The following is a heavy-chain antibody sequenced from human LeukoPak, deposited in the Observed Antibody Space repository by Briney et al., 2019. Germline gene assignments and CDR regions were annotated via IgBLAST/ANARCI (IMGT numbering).Heavy chain of an antibody. Sequence: SETLSLTCTVSGGSVSNYYWSWIRQSPGKGLEWIGYIYYTETSYNPSLKSRVTISVDKSKNQFSLKLSSVTAADTAVYYCARGRWDYDSSGYFHNWFDPWGQGTLVTVSS. CDR3: ARGRWDYDSSGYFHNWFDP. J-gene: IGHJ5*02. D-gene: IGHD3-22*01. CDR1: GGSVSNYY. CDR2: IYYTET. V-gene: IGHV4-59*02.